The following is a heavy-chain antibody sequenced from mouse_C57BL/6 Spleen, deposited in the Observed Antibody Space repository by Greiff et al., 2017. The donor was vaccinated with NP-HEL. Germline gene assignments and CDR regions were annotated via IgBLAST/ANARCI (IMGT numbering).Heavy chain of an antibody. Sequence: EVMLVESGEGLVKPGGSLKLSCAASGFTFSSYAMSWVRQTPEKRLEWVAYISSGGDYIYYADTVKGRFTISRDNARNTLYLQMSSLKSEDTAMYYCTRDDYDGGNDFDYWGQGTTLTVSS. CDR1: GFTFSSYA. CDR3: TRDDYDGGNDFDY. V-gene: IGHV5-9-1*02. CDR2: ISSGGDYI. D-gene: IGHD2-4*01. J-gene: IGHJ2*01.